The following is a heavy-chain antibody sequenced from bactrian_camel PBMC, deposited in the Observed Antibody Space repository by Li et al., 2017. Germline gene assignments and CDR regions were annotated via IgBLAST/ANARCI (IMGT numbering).Heavy chain of an antibody. V-gene: IGHV3S40*01. Sequence: DVQLVESGGGLVQPGGSLRLSCAASGFTFSTYPMAWVRQAPGKGLEWVSTINDGGSSAYYADSVKGRFTISRDNAKNTVYLQLNSLKTEDMAMYYCANTVAGSPYYWGQGTQVTVS. CDR2: INDGGSSA. D-gene: IGHD6*01. CDR3: ANTVAGSPYY. J-gene: IGHJ4*01. CDR1: GFTFSTYP.